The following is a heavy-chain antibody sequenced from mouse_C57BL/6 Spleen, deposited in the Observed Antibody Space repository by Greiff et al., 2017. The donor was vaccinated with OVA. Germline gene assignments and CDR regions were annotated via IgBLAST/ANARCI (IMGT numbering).Heavy chain of an antibody. CDR2: IDPEDGDT. D-gene: IGHD4-1*01. CDR3: TTWTGTSLLDY. Sequence: VQLQQSGAELVRPGASVKLSCTASGFNIKDYYMHWVKQRPEQGLEWIGRIDPEDGDTEYASKFQGKATMTADTSSNTAYLQLSSRTSEDTAGYYCTTWTGTSLLDYWGQGTTLTVSS. J-gene: IGHJ2*01. V-gene: IGHV14-1*01. CDR1: GFNIKDYY.